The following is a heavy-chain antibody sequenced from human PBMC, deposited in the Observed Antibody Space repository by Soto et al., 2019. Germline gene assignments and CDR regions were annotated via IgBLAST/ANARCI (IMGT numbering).Heavy chain of an antibody. Sequence: EVQLVESGGGLVKPGGSLRLSCAASGFTFSSYSMNWVRQAPGKGLEWVSSISSSSFSINYADSVKGRFSISRDNAQNSLHLQMNNLTAEDTAGYYCARNESSNIYGMDVWGQGTTVTVSS. CDR2: ISSSSFSI. V-gene: IGHV3-21*02. D-gene: IGHD6-6*01. CDR3: ARNESSNIYGMDV. J-gene: IGHJ6*02. CDR1: GFTFSSYS.